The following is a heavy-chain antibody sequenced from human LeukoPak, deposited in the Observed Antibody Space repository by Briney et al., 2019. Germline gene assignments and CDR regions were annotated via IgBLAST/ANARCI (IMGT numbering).Heavy chain of an antibody. J-gene: IGHJ5*02. V-gene: IGHV3-48*01. CDR2: ISSSSSTM. Sequence: GGSLRLSCAASGFTFSSYTMNWVRQAPGKGLEWVSYISSSSSTMYYADSVKGRFTISRDNAKNSLYMQMNSLRAEDMAVYYCASLVGATVLPWGQGTLVTVSS. D-gene: IGHD1-26*01. CDR1: GFTFSSYT. CDR3: ASLVGATVLP.